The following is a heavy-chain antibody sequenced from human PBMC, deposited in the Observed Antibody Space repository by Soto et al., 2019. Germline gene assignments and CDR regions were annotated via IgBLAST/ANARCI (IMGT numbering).Heavy chain of an antibody. J-gene: IGHJ6*03. CDR1: GGTFSSYT. CDR3: ARDGGIAAAGNYYYYYRDV. CDR2: IIPILGIA. D-gene: IGHD6-13*01. Sequence: QVQLVQSGAEVNKPGSSVKVSCKASGGTFSSYTISWVRQAPGQGLEWMGRIIPILGIANYAQKFQGRVTITADKYTSTAYMELSSLRSEDTAVYYCARDGGIAAAGNYYYYYRDVWGKGTTVTVSS. V-gene: IGHV1-69*08.